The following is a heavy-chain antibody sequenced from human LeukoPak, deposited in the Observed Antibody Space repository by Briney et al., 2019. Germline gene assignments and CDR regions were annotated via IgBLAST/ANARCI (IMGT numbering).Heavy chain of an antibody. CDR1: GGSISSGSYY. CDR3: GGGGPPNSGRFHP. Sequence: SQTLSLTCTVSGGSISSGSYYWSWIRQPAGKGLEWIGRIYTSGSTNYNPSLKSRVTISVDTSKNQFSLKLSSVTAADTAVYYCGGGGPPNSGRFHPWGQGTLVTVSS. V-gene: IGHV4-61*02. CDR2: IYTSGST. J-gene: IGHJ5*02. D-gene: IGHD1-7*01.